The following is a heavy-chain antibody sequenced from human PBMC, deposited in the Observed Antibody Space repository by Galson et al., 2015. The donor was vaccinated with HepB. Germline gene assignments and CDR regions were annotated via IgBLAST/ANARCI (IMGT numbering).Heavy chain of an antibody. CDR1: GYTFTSYA. CDR2: INAGNGNT. D-gene: IGHD1-26*01. V-gene: IGHV1-3*01. CDR3: ARVVGYSGSLRGWFDP. J-gene: IGHJ5*02. Sequence: SVKVSCKASGYTFTSYAMHWVRQAPGQRLEWMGWINAGNGNTKYSQKFQGRVTITRDTSASTAYMELSSLRSEDTAVYYCARVVGYSGSLRGWFDPWGQGTLVTVSS.